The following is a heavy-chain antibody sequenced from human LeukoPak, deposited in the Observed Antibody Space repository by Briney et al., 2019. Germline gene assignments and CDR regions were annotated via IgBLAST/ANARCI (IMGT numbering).Heavy chain of an antibody. Sequence: GGSLRLSCVASGFRFSDYYMSWVRQAPGKGLEWISYISSRGSTIDHADSVKGRFTISRDDAKNSLFLQMNSLRAEDTAVYYCARDQNYGDYEPFDYWGQGTLVTVSS. CDR2: ISSRGSTI. CDR1: GFRFSDYY. CDR3: ARDQNYGDYEPFDY. V-gene: IGHV3-11*01. J-gene: IGHJ4*02. D-gene: IGHD4-17*01.